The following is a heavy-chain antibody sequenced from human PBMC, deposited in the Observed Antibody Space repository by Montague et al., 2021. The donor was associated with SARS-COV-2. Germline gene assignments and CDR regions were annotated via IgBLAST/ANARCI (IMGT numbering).Heavy chain of an antibody. CDR1: GFTFNTYA. V-gene: IGHV3-23*01. J-gene: IGHJ4*02. CDR3: AKSLDTSGYSFERGADY. CDR2: IGGSSDSI. D-gene: IGHD5-12*01. Sequence: SLRLSCAASGFTFNTYAMTWVRQAPGKGLEWVSAIGGSSDSIYYADSVKGRFTISRDNSKNTLFLQMNSLKAEDTALYYCAKSLDTSGYSFERGADYGGQGTLVTVSS.